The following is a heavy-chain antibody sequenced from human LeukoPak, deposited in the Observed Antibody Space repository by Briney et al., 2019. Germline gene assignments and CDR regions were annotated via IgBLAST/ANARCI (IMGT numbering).Heavy chain of an antibody. Sequence: GRSLRLSCAGSGFTFSSYAVHWVRQAPGKGLEWVAVISYDGSNKYYADSVKGRFTISRDNSKNTLYLQMNSLRAEDTAVYYCASTIFGVVTGGYWGQGTLVTVSS. CDR3: ASTIFGVVTGGY. CDR1: GFTFSSYA. CDR2: ISYDGSNK. V-gene: IGHV3-30*04. D-gene: IGHD3-3*01. J-gene: IGHJ4*02.